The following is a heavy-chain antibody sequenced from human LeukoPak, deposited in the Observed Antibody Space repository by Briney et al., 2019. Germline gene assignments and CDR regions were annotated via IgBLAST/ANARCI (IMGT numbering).Heavy chain of an antibody. CDR2: INHSGST. J-gene: IGHJ5*02. D-gene: IGHD2-2*01. V-gene: IGHV4-34*01. Sequence: SETLSLTCAVYGGSFSGYYWSWIRQPPGKGLEWIGEINHSGSTNYNPSLKSRVTISVDTSKNQFSLKLSSVTAADTAVYYCARDCSSTSCRNWFDPWGQGTLVTVSS. CDR1: GGSFSGYY. CDR3: ARDCSSTSCRNWFDP.